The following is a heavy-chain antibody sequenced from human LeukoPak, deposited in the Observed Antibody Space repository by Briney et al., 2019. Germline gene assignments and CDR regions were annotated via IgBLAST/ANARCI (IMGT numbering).Heavy chain of an antibody. Sequence: ASVKVSCKAAGDTFTSYDINLVRQATGQGLEWMGWMNPNSGNTGYAQKFQGRVTMTRNTSISTAYMELSSLRSEDTAVYYCARGRVPAARGHNNWFDPWGQGTLVTVSS. CDR3: ARGRVPAARGHNNWFDP. V-gene: IGHV1-8*01. J-gene: IGHJ5*02. CDR1: GDTFTSYD. CDR2: MNPNSGNT. D-gene: IGHD2-2*01.